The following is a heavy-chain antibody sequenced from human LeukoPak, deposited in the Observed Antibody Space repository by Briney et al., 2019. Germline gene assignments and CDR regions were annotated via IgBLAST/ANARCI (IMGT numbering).Heavy chain of an antibody. D-gene: IGHD6-19*01. J-gene: IGHJ5*02. CDR3: ARWGVRSSGWRNWFDP. V-gene: IGHV3-21*01. Sequence: GGSLRLSCAASGFTFSSYAMSWVRQAPGKGLEWVSSISSSSSYIYYADSVKGRFTISRDNAKNSLYLQMNSLRAEDTAVYYCARWGVRSSGWRNWFDPWGQGTLVTVSS. CDR1: GFTFSSYA. CDR2: ISSSSSYI.